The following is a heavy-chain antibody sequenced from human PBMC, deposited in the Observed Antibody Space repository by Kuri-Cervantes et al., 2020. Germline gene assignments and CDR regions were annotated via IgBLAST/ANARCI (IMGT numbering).Heavy chain of an antibody. CDR1: GYSFTNYW. CDR2: IYPGDSDT. J-gene: IGHJ4*02. CDR3: ARQYYNFWSGSYTGSANFDY. Sequence: KVSCKGSGYSFTNYWIGWVRQMPGKGLEWMGIIYPGDSDTIYSPSFQGQATISADKSINTAYLQWNNLKTSDTAMYYCARQYYNFWSGSYTGSANFDYWCQGTLVTVSS. V-gene: IGHV5-51*01. D-gene: IGHD3-3*01.